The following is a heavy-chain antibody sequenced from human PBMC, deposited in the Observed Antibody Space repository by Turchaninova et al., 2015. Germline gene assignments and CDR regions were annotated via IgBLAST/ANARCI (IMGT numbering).Heavy chain of an antibody. CDR1: GFTVSVNY. Sequence: EVQLVESGGGLIQLGGSLRLSCAASGFTVSVNYMSWVRQAPGRGLGGGSLIYNDDRTYYAESVKGRFTISRDSSRNTLYLQMSSLKAEDTAVYYCARGFGRSWSLDNWGQGTLVTVSS. CDR2: IYNDDRT. V-gene: IGHV3-53*01. CDR3: ARGFGRSWSLDN. J-gene: IGHJ4*02. D-gene: IGHD6-13*01.